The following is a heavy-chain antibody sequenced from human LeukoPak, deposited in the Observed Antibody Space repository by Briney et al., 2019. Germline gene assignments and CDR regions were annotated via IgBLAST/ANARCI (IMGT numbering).Heavy chain of an antibody. CDR3: ARGREQWLVQFDY. D-gene: IGHD6-19*01. Sequence: SETLSLTRAVYGGSFSGYYWSWIRQPPGKGLEWIGEINHSGSTNYNPSLKSRVTISVDTSKNQFSLKLSSVTAADTAVYYCARGREQWLVQFDYWGQGTLVTVSS. CDR2: INHSGST. J-gene: IGHJ4*02. V-gene: IGHV4-34*01. CDR1: GGSFSGYY.